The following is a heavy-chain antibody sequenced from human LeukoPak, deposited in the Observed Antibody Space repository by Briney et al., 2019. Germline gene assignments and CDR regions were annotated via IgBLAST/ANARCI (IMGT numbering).Heavy chain of an antibody. D-gene: IGHD3-22*01. CDR1: GGSISSYY. CDR2: IHYSGST. J-gene: IGHJ2*01. V-gene: IGHV4-59*01. CDR3: ASPAVVKGWWYFDL. Sequence: SETLSLTCTVSGGSISSYYWSWIRQPPGKGLEWIGYIHYSGSTNYNPSLKSRVTISVDTSKNQFSLKLSSVTVADTAVYYCASPAVVKGWWYFDLWGRGTLVTVSS.